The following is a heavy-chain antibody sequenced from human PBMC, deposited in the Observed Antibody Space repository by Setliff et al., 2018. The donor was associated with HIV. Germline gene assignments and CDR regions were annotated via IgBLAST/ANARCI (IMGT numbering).Heavy chain of an antibody. CDR2: IYHTGKT. V-gene: IGHV4-39*01. J-gene: IGHJ5*02. D-gene: IGHD3-22*01. CDR1: GGSISDNKYY. Sequence: SETLSLTCSVSGGSISDNKYYWSWTRQPPGKGLEWTGSIYHTGKTYYNSALKNRLTISVDTSKNQFSLELSSVTAADTAVYYCASRVYYYDESRILREEGFVPWGQGTQVTVSS. CDR3: ASRVYYYDESRILREEGFVP.